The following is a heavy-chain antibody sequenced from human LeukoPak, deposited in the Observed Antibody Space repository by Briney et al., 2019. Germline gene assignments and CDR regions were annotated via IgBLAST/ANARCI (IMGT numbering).Heavy chain of an antibody. J-gene: IGHJ4*02. Sequence: GGSLRLXCAASGFTFSSYAMSWVRQAPGKGLEWVSAISGSGGSTYYADSVKGRFTISRDNSRDTLYLQMNSLRAEDTAVYYCAKGYYDYVWGSYYFDYWGQGTLVTVSS. CDR3: AKGYYDYVWGSYYFDY. V-gene: IGHV3-23*01. D-gene: IGHD3-16*01. CDR1: GFTFSSYA. CDR2: ISGSGGST.